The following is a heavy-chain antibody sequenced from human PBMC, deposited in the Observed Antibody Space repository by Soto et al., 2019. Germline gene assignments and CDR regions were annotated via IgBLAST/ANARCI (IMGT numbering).Heavy chain of an antibody. CDR3: ASLYCSGGSCYSDYYYGMDV. Sequence: GESLKISCKGSGYSFTSYWISWVRQMPGKGLEWMGRIDPSDSYTNYSPSFQGHVTISADKSISTAYLQWSSLKASDTAMYYWASLYCSGGSCYSDYYYGMDVWGQGTTVTVSS. V-gene: IGHV5-10-1*01. J-gene: IGHJ6*02. CDR1: GYSFTSYW. D-gene: IGHD2-15*01. CDR2: IDPSDSYT.